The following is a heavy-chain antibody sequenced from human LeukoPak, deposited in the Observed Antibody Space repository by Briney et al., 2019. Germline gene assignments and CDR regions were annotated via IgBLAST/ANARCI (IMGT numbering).Heavy chain of an antibody. Sequence: SETLPLTCTVSGAFTSTHYWSWVRQPLGKGLEWIGYVFYSGNSNYNPSFTSRLTMSVDTSKTQFSLKLTSVTAADTAVYYCARIDPLGYFDLWGQGTLVTVSS. V-gene: IGHV4-59*11. CDR1: GAFTSTHY. CDR2: VFYSGNS. CDR3: ARIDPLGYFDL. J-gene: IGHJ4*02.